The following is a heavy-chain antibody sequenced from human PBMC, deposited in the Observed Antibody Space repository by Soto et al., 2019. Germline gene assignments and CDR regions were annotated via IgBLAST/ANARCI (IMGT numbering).Heavy chain of an antibody. Sequence: ASVKVSCKASGYSFTNNDVSWVRQATGQGLEWMGWMNPGSGDTGYAQKFQGRVTMTRDISIATAYMELSSLRSDDTATYYCARMATFGSLNWFDPWGQGTLVTVSS. CDR1: GYSFTNND. D-gene: IGHD3-16*01. V-gene: IGHV1-8*01. J-gene: IGHJ5*02. CDR2: MNPGSGDT. CDR3: ARMATFGSLNWFDP.